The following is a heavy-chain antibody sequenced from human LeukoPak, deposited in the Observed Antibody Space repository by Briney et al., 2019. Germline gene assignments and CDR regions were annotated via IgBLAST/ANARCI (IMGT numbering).Heavy chain of an antibody. D-gene: IGHD3-16*01. Sequence: GGSLRLSCAASGFTFTNAWMYWVRHAPEKGLEWVGRIKSKTDGGTTDYAAPVKGRFTISRDDSKNTLFLQMNSLKTADTAVYYCTTQGYGYYYFDYWGQGTLVTVSS. V-gene: IGHV3-15*01. J-gene: IGHJ4*02. CDR2: IKSKTDGGTT. CDR1: GFTFTNAW. CDR3: TTQGYGYYYFDY.